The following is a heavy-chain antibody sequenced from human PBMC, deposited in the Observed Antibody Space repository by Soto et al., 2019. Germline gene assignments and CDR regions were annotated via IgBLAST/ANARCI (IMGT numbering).Heavy chain of an antibody. CDR3: ATPGPGTDYYDSSGLFDY. Sequence: PGESLKISCKGSGYSFTSYWISWVRQMPGKGLEWMGRIDPSDSYTNYSPSFQGHVTISADKSISTAYLQWSSLKASDTAMYYCATPGPGTDYYDSSGLFDYWGQGTLVTVSS. CDR1: GYSFTSYW. D-gene: IGHD3-22*01. CDR2: IDPSDSYT. J-gene: IGHJ4*02. V-gene: IGHV5-10-1*01.